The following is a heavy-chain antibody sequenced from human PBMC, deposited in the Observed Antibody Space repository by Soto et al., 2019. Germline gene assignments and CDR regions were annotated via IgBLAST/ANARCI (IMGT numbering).Heavy chain of an antibody. D-gene: IGHD6-6*01. CDR2: INPNSGGT. CDR3: ARDVAARRPAGGFDP. J-gene: IGHJ5*02. Sequence: ASVQVSCKASGYTFTGYYMHWVRQAPGQGLEWMGWINPNSGGTIYAQKFQGWVTITRDTSISTAYMELSRLRSDDTAVYYCARDVAARRPAGGFDPWGQGTLVTVSS. CDR1: GYTFTGYY. V-gene: IGHV1-2*04.